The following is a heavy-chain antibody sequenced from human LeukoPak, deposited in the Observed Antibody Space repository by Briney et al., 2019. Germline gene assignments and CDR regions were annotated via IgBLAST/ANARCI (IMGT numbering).Heavy chain of an antibody. Sequence: PGGSLRLSCAASGFTFSSYGMHWVRQAPGKGLEWVAFIRYDGSNKYYADSVKGRFTISRDNSKNTLYLQMNSLRAEDTAVYYCAKDPRIQLHYYYYMDVWGKGTTVTVSS. V-gene: IGHV3-30*02. D-gene: IGHD5-18*01. CDR3: AKDPRIQLHYYYYMDV. J-gene: IGHJ6*03. CDR1: GFTFSSYG. CDR2: IRYDGSNK.